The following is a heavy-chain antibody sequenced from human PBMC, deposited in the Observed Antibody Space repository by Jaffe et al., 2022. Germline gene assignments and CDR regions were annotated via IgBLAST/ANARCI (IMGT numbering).Heavy chain of an antibody. D-gene: IGHD3-10*01. CDR1: GGSISTHNW. V-gene: IGHV4-4*02. CDR2: IYHTGST. Sequence: QVQLQESGPGLVKPSGTLSLTCAVSGGSISTHNWWTWVRQPPGKGLEWIGEIYHTGSTNYNPSLTSRVSISIDNSISHFSLRLISVTAADTAVYYCARWTDITGFDSWGQGALVTVSS. CDR3: ARWTDITGFDS. J-gene: IGHJ4*02.